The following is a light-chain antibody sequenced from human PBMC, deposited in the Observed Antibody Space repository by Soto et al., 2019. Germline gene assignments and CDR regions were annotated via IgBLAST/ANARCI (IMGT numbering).Light chain of an antibody. J-gene: IGKJ1*01. CDR2: DAS. V-gene: IGKV1-5*01. Sequence: EIQMTQSPSTLSASVGDRVTITCRASQSISTWLAWYQQKPGKAPKLLIFDASNLESGVPSRFSGGGSGTEFTLTISSLQPDDFATYFCQQYNDYWTFGQGTKVDIK. CDR1: QSISTW. CDR3: QQYNDYWT.